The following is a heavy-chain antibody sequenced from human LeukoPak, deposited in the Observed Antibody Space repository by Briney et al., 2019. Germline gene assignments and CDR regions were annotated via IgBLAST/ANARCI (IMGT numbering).Heavy chain of an antibody. CDR2: IYYSGST. CDR1: GGSISSRSYY. CDR3: ARHIAVAGTAWFDP. V-gene: IGHV4-39*01. J-gene: IGHJ5*02. D-gene: IGHD6-19*01. Sequence: SETLSLTCTVSGGSISSRSYYWGWIRQPPGKGLEWIGSIYYSGSTYYNPSLKSRVTISVDTSKNQFSLKLSSVTAADTAVYYCARHIAVAGTAWFDPWGQGTLVTVSS.